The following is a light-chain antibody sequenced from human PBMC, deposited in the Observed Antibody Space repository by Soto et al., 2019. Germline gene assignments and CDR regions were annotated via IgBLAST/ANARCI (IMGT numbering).Light chain of an antibody. CDR3: QQLNTLPFT. CDR2: EAS. V-gene: IGKV1-9*01. CDR1: HDISTY. J-gene: IGKJ5*01. Sequence: DMHLTQSPPLLSKYLGDRVTMTCRASHDISTYLAWYQKKPGKAPKLMIYEASTLQSGVPSRFSGSGSGTEFTLTISGLLPEDFATYHCQQLNTLPFTVDQGTRLEIK.